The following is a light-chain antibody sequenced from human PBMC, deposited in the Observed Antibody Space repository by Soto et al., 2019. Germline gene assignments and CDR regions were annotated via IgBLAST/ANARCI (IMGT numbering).Light chain of an antibody. V-gene: IGLV1-40*01. CDR2: GNS. CDR1: SSNIGAAYD. Sequence: QSVLTQPPSVSGAPGQRVTISCTGSSSNIGAAYDVHWYQHLPKTAPKLLIYGNSNRPSGVPDRFSGSKSGTSASLAITGLQAEDEADYYCQSYDSSLSGVVFGGGTKVTVL. J-gene: IGLJ2*01. CDR3: QSYDSSLSGVV.